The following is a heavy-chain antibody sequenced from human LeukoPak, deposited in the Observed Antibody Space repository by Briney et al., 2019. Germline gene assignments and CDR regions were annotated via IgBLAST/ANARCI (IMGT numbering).Heavy chain of an antibody. V-gene: IGHV3-7*05. D-gene: IGHD5-24*01. CDR3: ARGDGYNFFDY. CDR1: GFTISLHW. Sequence: GRSLRLSCAASGFTISLHWMSWVRQAPGKGLEWVANIKEDGSEKNYVDSVKGRFTISRDNAKNSLYLQMNGLRAEDTAVYYCARGDGYNFFDYWGQGTLVTVSS. CDR2: IKEDGSEK. J-gene: IGHJ4*02.